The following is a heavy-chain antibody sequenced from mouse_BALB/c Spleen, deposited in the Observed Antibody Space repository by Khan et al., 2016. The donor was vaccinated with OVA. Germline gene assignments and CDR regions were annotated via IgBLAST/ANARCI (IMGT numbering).Heavy chain of an antibody. V-gene: IGHV1S135*01. J-gene: IGHJ3*01. CDR2: IDPFNGDT. Sequence: EVQLQESGPELMKPGASVNISCKASGYSFTSYYIHWVKQSHGKSLEWIGYIDPFNGDTDYNQKFKGKAILTVDKSSNTAYMHLSSLTSEDSAVYYCARGTFDYWGQGTLVTVSA. D-gene: IGHD3-3*01. CDR1: GYSFTSYY. CDR3: ARGTFDY.